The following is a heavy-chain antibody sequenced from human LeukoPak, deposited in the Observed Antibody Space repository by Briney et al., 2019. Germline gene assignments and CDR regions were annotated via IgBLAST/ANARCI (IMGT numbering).Heavy chain of an antibody. CDR3: ATSTSYHFEH. J-gene: IGHJ4*02. CDR1: GFTVSTNY. D-gene: IGHD2-2*01. V-gene: IGHV3-53*01. Sequence: PGRSLRLSCAASGFTVSTNYLSWVRQAPGKGLEWVSVIYAGGAAYYADYVKGRFTIFRDTSNNTLILQMHSLRVEDTAVYYCATSTSYHFEHWGQGTLVTVSS. CDR2: IYAGGAA.